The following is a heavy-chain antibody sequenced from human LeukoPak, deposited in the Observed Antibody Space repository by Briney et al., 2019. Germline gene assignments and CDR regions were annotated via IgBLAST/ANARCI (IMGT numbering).Heavy chain of an antibody. Sequence: SETLFLTCTVSGGSISSYYWSWIRQPPGKGLEWIGYIYTSGSTNYNPSLKGRVTISVDTSKNQFSLKLSSVTAANTAVYYCARHSGGYDIDYWGQGTLVTVSS. V-gene: IGHV4-4*09. D-gene: IGHD5-12*01. CDR3: ARHSGGYDIDY. CDR1: GGSISSYY. CDR2: IYTSGST. J-gene: IGHJ4*02.